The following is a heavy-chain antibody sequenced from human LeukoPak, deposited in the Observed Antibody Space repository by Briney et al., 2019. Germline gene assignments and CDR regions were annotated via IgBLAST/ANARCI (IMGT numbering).Heavy chain of an antibody. Sequence: GGSLRLSCVASGITFRSYGMHWVRQAPGKGLEWVAVISYDGSEKYYADSVKGRFTISRDNSKNTLYLQMNSLGGEDTAVYYCANPQSRGYDYLDYWGQGTLVTVSS. V-gene: IGHV3-30*18. J-gene: IGHJ4*02. D-gene: IGHD5-12*01. CDR2: ISYDGSEK. CDR1: GITFRSYG. CDR3: ANPQSRGYDYLDY.